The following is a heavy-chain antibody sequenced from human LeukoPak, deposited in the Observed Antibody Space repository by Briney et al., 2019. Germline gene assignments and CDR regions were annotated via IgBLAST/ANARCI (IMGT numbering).Heavy chain of an antibody. Sequence: EPGGSLRLSCALSGFIVSSNYMSWVRQAPGKGLEWVSVIYSGGGTNYADSVKGRFTISRDKSKNTLYLQMNSLRAEDTAVYYCVAYGAFDIWGQGTMVTVSS. D-gene: IGHD3-16*01. CDR2: IYSGGGT. J-gene: IGHJ3*02. V-gene: IGHV3-66*01. CDR1: GFIVSSNY. CDR3: VAYGAFDI.